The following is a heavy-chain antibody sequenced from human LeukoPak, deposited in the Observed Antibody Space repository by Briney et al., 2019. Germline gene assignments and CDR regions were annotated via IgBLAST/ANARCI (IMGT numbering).Heavy chain of an antibody. J-gene: IGHJ4*02. CDR3: ARNRDGYNSFDY. CDR2: IYYSGST. D-gene: IGHD5-24*01. Sequence: SETLSLTCTVSGGSISSSSYYWGWIRQPPGKGLEWIGIIYYSGSTYYNPSLKSRVTISIDTSKNQFSLKLSSVTAADTAVYYCARNRDGYNSFDYWGQGTLVTVSS. CDR1: GGSISSSSYY. V-gene: IGHV4-39*07.